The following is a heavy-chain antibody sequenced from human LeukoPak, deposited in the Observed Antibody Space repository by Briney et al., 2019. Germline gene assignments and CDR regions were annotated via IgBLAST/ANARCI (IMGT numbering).Heavy chain of an antibody. J-gene: IGHJ4*02. Sequence: GGSLRLSRAASGFTVSSNYMSWVRQAPGKGLEWVSIIYSGGSTYYADSVRGRFTISRDNSKNTLYLLMNSLRAEDTAVYYCATSGWWGYFDYWGQGTLVTVSS. CDR2: IYSGGST. D-gene: IGHD6-19*01. V-gene: IGHV3-66*01. CDR1: GFTVSSNY. CDR3: ATSGWWGYFDY.